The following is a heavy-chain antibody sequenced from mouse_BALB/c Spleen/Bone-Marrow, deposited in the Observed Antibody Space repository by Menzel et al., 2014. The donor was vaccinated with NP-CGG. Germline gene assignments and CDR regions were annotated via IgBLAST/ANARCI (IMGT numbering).Heavy chain of an antibody. V-gene: IGHV5-6*01. CDR2: ISSGGGYT. Sequence: EVHLVESGGDLVKPGGSLKLSCAASGFTFSTYGMSWVRQTPGKRLEWVATISSGGGYTYYPDSVKGRFTISRDNANNTLYLQMSSLKSEDTAMYYCTRQRNWDHYAMDYWGQGTSVTVSS. CDR1: GFTFSTYG. CDR3: TRQRNWDHYAMDY. D-gene: IGHD4-1*01. J-gene: IGHJ4*01.